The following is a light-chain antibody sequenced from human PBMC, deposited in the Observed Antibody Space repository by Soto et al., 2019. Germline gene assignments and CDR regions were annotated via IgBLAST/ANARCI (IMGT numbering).Light chain of an antibody. CDR2: QAS. CDR1: QDINIY. CDR3: QQYHGYYT. Sequence: DVQMTQSPSTLSASFGDRVNITCRASQDINIYLAWYQQKPGKPPRLLVYQASNLESGVPSRFSGSGSGTQFTLTIDSLQPDDLATYYCQQYHGYYTFGQGTKLESK. V-gene: IGKV1-5*03. J-gene: IGKJ2*01.